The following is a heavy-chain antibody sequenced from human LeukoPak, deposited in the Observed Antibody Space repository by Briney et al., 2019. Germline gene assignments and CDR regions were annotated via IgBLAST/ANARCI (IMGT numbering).Heavy chain of an antibody. Sequence: SETLSLTCTVSGGSISSGIYYWSWIRQPAGKGLEWIGRIYMSGSTNYNPSLKSRATISVDTSKNQFSLKLSSVTAADTAVYYCARGMIVVVPAAPSYYFDYWGQGTLVTVSS. V-gene: IGHV4-61*02. CDR1: GGSISSGIYY. J-gene: IGHJ4*02. CDR3: ARGMIVVVPAAPSYYFDY. D-gene: IGHD2-2*01. CDR2: IYMSGST.